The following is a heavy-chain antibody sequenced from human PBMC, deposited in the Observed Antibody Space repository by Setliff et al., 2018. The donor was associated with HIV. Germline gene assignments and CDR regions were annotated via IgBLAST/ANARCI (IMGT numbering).Heavy chain of an antibody. CDR2: IYTSGST. Sequence: TLSLTCTVSGGSISSGGYYWSWIRQPAGKGLEWIGRIYTSGSTNYNPSLKSRLTISVGTSKNQFSLTLSSVTAADTAVYYCAREIPYSFGYYFDYWGQGTLVTVSS. D-gene: IGHD5-18*01. CDR3: AREIPYSFGYYFDY. J-gene: IGHJ4*02. V-gene: IGHV4-61*02. CDR1: GGSISSGGYY.